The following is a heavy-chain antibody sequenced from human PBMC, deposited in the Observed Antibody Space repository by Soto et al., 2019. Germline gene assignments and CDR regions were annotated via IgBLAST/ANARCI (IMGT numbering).Heavy chain of an antibody. CDR1: GFTFSSYA. V-gene: IGHV3-30-3*01. CDR2: ISYDGSNK. CDR3: ARADLVVAATRVDY. Sequence: QVQLVESGGGVVQPGRSLRLSCAASGFTFSSYAMHWVRQAPGKGLEWVAVISYDGSNKYYADSVKGRFTISRDNSKNTLYLQMNSLRAEDTAVYYCARADLVVAATRVDYWGQGTLVTVSS. D-gene: IGHD2-15*01. J-gene: IGHJ4*02.